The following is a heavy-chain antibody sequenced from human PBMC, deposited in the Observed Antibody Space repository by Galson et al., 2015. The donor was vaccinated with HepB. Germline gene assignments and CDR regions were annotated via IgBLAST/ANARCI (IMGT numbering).Heavy chain of an antibody. D-gene: IGHD3-3*01. CDR1: GFTFSSYA. Sequence: SLRLSCAASGFTFSSYAMSWVRQAPGKGLEWVSAISGSGGSTYYADSVKGRFTISRDNSKNTLYLQMNSLRAEDTAVYYCAKDLGISGPITIFGYYGMDVWGQGTTVTVSS. J-gene: IGHJ6*02. CDR2: ISGSGGST. CDR3: AKDLGISGPITIFGYYGMDV. V-gene: IGHV3-23*01.